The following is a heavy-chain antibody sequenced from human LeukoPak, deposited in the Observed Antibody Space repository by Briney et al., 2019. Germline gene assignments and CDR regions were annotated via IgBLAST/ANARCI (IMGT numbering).Heavy chain of an antibody. CDR2: ISYDRSYK. CDR3: AKSKPPREYCSATSCFAGFGAFDV. V-gene: IGHV3-30*18. D-gene: IGHD2-2*01. Sequence: PGRSLRLSCAASGFTFTTYGMHWVRQAPGKGLEWVAVISYDRSYKYYVDSVKGRFTISRDNSKNTLYLQMNSLRTEDTAVYYCAKSKPPREYCSATSCFAGFGAFDVWGQGTMVTVSS. J-gene: IGHJ3*01. CDR1: GFTFTTYG.